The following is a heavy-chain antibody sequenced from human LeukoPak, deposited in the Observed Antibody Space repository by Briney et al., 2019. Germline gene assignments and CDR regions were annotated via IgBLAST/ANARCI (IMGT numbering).Heavy chain of an antibody. Sequence: PGGSLRLSCAASGFTFSSYEMNWVRQAPGKGLEWISYISNSGRTIYYADSVKGRFTISRDNAKKSLYLQMNSLRAEDTAVYYCARTSYYVVVASNFDYWGQGTLVTVSS. D-gene: IGHD2-2*01. V-gene: IGHV3-48*03. CDR1: GFTFSSYE. CDR2: ISNSGRTI. CDR3: ARTSYYVVVASNFDY. J-gene: IGHJ4*02.